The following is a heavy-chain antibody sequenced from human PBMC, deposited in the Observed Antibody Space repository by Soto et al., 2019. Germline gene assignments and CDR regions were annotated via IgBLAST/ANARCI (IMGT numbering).Heavy chain of an antibody. Sequence: PGGSLRLSCAASGFTFSDYYMNWIRQAPGKGLEWVSYISTSSSNTGYADFVKGRFTISRDNAKNSLYLQMNSLRDDDTSVYYCRQGRLYYCDCSGPSDAFDIWGQGTMVTVSS. D-gene: IGHD3-22*01. V-gene: IGHV3-11*06. CDR2: ISTSSSNT. J-gene: IGHJ3*02. CDR3: RQGRLYYCDCSGPSDAFDI. CDR1: GFTFSDYY.